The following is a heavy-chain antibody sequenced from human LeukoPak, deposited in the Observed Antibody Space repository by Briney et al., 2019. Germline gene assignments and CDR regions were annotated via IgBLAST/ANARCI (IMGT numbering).Heavy chain of an antibody. CDR3: AKESSTRPNLLDY. J-gene: IGHJ4*02. Sequence: PGGSLRLSCAASGFTFSSYAMSWVRQAPGKGLEWVSLISGDGGSTYYADSVKGRFTISRDNSKNSLYLQMNSLRTEDTALYYCAKESSTRPNLLDYWGQGTLVTVSS. CDR2: ISGDGGST. D-gene: IGHD1-26*01. V-gene: IGHV3-43*02. CDR1: GFTFSSYA.